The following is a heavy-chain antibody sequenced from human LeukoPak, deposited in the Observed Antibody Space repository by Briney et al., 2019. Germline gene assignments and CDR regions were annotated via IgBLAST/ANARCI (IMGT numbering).Heavy chain of an antibody. D-gene: IGHD3-3*01. J-gene: IGHJ6*02. Sequence: GGSLRLSCAASRFTFSSYSMNWVRQAPGKGLEWVSSISSSSSYIYYADSVKGRFTISRDNAKNSLYLQMNSLRAEGTAVYYCASRLEWAYYYYYGMDVWGQGTTVTVSS. V-gene: IGHV3-21*01. CDR2: ISSSSSYI. CDR1: RFTFSSYS. CDR3: ASRLEWAYYYYYGMDV.